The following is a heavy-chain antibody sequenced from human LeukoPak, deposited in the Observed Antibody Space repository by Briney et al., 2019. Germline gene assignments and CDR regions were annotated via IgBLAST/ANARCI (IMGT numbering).Heavy chain of an antibody. CDR3: ARDSGSRGYSSSWYPKDAFDI. CDR2: ISSSGSTI. CDR1: GFTFSSYE. J-gene: IGHJ3*02. V-gene: IGHV3-48*03. Sequence: GGSLRLSCAASGFTFSSYEMNWVRQAPGKGLEWVSYISSSGSTIYYADSVKGRFTISRDNAKNSLYLQMNSLRAEDTAVYYCARDSGSRGYSSSWYPKDAFDIWGQGTMVTVSS. D-gene: IGHD6-13*01.